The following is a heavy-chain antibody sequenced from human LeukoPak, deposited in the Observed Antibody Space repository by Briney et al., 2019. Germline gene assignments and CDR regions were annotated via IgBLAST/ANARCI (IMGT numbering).Heavy chain of an antibody. V-gene: IGHV4-34*01. Sequence: SETLSLTCAVYGGSFSGYYWSWIRQPPGKGLEWIGEINHSGSTNYNPSLKSRVTISVDTSKNQFSLKLSSVTAADTAVYYCARTYDLCSGYPKGYFDYWGQGTLVTVSP. CDR3: ARTYDLCSGYPKGYFDY. CDR2: INHSGST. D-gene: IGHD3-3*01. CDR1: GGSFSGYY. J-gene: IGHJ4*02.